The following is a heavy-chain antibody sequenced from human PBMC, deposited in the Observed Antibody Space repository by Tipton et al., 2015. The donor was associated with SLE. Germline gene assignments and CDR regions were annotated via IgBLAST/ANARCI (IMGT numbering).Heavy chain of an antibody. CDR1: GFTFGDYA. CDR2: ISWNSGSI. Sequence: SLRLSCAASGFTFGDYAMHWVRQAPGKGLKWVSGISWNSGSIGYADSVKGRFTISRDNAKNSLYLQMNSLRAEDTALYYCAKDIMVVTHGAFDIWGQGTMVTVSS. CDR3: AKDIMVVTHGAFDI. D-gene: IGHD4-23*01. J-gene: IGHJ3*02. V-gene: IGHV3-9*01.